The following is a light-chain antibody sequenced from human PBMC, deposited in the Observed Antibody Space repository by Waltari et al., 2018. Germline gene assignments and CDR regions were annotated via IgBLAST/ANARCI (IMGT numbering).Light chain of an antibody. CDR1: QSISTS. CDR2: AAS. Sequence: DIQMTQSPSSLSASVGDRFTITCRASQSISTSLNWYQQKPGKAPKVLIYAASSLQSGVPSRFSGSGSGTDFTLTISSLQPEDFATYYCQQSYNTPSWTFGQGTKVEIK. CDR3: QQSYNTPSWT. J-gene: IGKJ1*01. V-gene: IGKV1-39*01.